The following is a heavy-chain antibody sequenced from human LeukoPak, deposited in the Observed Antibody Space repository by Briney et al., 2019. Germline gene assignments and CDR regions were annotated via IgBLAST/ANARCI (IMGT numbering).Heavy chain of an antibody. D-gene: IGHD2-15*01. CDR2: ILYNGSNK. Sequence: GGSLRLSCAASGFTFSSSGMHWVRQAPGKGLEWVAVILYNGSNKYYADSVKGRFTISRDNSKNTLYLQMNSLRVEDTAVYYRARAGGYCSGGSCYRGYSWFDPWGQGTLLTVSS. J-gene: IGHJ5*02. CDR3: ARAGGYCSGGSCYRGYSWFDP. V-gene: IGHV3-33*01. CDR1: GFTFSSSG.